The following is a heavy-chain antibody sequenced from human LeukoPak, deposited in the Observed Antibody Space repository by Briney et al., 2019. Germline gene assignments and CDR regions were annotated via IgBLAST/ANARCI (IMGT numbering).Heavy chain of an antibody. V-gene: IGHV4-39*01. CDR3: ARSITAMVTHLFDY. D-gene: IGHD5-18*01. Sequence: SETLSLTCTVSGGSISSSSYYRGWIRQPPGKGLEWIGSIYYSGSTYYNPSLKSRVTISVDTSKNQFSLKLSSVTAADTAVYYCARSITAMVTHLFDYWGQGTLVTVSS. CDR1: GGSISSSSYY. J-gene: IGHJ4*02. CDR2: IYYSGST.